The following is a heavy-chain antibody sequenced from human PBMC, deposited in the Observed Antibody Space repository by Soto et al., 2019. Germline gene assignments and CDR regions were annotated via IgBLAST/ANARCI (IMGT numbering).Heavy chain of an antibody. CDR3: ARDYSSSSISYYYYGMDV. V-gene: IGHV3-30-3*01. J-gene: IGHJ6*02. CDR2: ISYDGSNK. CDR1: GFTLSSYA. D-gene: IGHD6-6*01. Sequence: QVQLVESGGGVVQPGRSLRLSCAASGFTLSSYAMHWVRQAPGKGLEWVAVISYDGSNKYYADSVKGRFTISRDNSTNTLYLQMHSLRAEDTAEYYCARDYSSSSISYYYYGMDVWGQGTTVTVSS.